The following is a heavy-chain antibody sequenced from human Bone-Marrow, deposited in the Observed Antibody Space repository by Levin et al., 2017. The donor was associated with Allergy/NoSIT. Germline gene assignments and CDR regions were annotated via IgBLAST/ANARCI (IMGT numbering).Heavy chain of an antibody. CDR3: ARGGAVTGYHH. D-gene: IGHD3-9*01. J-gene: IGHJ5*02. CDR2: ISIYSGKT. Sequence: GESLKISCKASGYSFNSYDISWVRQAPGQGLEWVGWISIYSGKTNYAQKLQGRVTMTTDTSTTTAYMELRSLRSDDTAIYYCARGGAVTGYHHWGQGTLVTVSS. CDR1: GYSFNSYD. V-gene: IGHV1-18*01.